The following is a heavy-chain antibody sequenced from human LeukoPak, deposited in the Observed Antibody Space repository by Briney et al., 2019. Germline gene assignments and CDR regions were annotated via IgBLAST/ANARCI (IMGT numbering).Heavy chain of an antibody. J-gene: IGHJ4*02. CDR3: ASVKSGTTRVY. CDR2: IYYGGST. V-gene: IGHV4-39*07. CDR1: GGSISSSSYY. Sequence: NPSETLSLTCTVSGGSISSSSYYWGWIRQPPGKGLELVGSIYYGGSTYYNPSLKSRVTISVDTSTNQFSLKLSTVTAADTAVYYCASVKSGTTRVYWGQGTLVTVSS. D-gene: IGHD4-17*01.